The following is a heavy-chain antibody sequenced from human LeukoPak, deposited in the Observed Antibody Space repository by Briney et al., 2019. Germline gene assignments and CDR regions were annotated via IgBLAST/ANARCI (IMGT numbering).Heavy chain of an antibody. CDR3: ARELGKYRRILGRDSQWLAVSGFDN. V-gene: IGHV3-7*01. CDR2: IKQDGSEK. D-gene: IGHD6-19*01. Sequence: GGSLRLSCAASGFTLSSYWMSWVRQAPGKGLEWVANIKQDGSEKYYVDSVKGRFTISRDNAKNSLSLQMNSLRAEDTAVYYCARELGKYRRILGRDSQWLAVSGFDNWGQGILVTVSS. J-gene: IGHJ4*02. CDR1: GFTLSSYW.